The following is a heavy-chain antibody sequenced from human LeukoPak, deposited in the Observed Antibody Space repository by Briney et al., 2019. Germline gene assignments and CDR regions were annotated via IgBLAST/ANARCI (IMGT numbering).Heavy chain of an antibody. J-gene: IGHJ2*01. Sequence: QPGGSLRLSCAASGFTFSSYGMHWVRQAPGKGLEWVAPISYDGTNKYYADSVKGRFTVSRDNSKNTLYLQMNSLRGEDTAVYYCAKPQVVGATDYWYFDLWGRGTLVTVSS. CDR2: ISYDGTNK. V-gene: IGHV3-30*18. D-gene: IGHD2-15*01. CDR1: GFTFSSYG. CDR3: AKPQVVGATDYWYFDL.